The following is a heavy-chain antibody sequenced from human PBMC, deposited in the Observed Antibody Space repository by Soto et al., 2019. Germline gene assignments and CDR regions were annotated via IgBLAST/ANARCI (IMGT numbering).Heavy chain of an antibody. CDR3: ARAGIAVAAHY. CDR1: GYTFTSYA. V-gene: IGHV1-3*01. D-gene: IGHD6-19*01. CDR2: INAGNGNT. J-gene: IGHJ4*02. Sequence: QVQLVQSGAEVKKPGASVKVSCKASGYTFTSYAMHWVRQAPGQRLEWMGWINAGNGNTKYSQKFQGRVTITRDTSASTAYMEPSSLRSEDTAVYYCARAGIAVAAHYWGQGTLVTVSS.